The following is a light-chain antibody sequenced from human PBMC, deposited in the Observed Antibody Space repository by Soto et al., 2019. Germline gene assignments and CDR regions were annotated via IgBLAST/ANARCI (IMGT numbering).Light chain of an antibody. CDR2: GAS. J-gene: IGKJ1*01. V-gene: IGKV3-20*01. CDR1: QSVSSSY. CDR3: QQYGISPRT. Sequence: EIVLTQSPGTLSLSPGERATLSCRASQSVSSSYLACYQHKPGQPPRLLIYGASNRATGIPDRFSGSGSGTDFTITISRVEPEDFAVYYCQQYGISPRTFGQGTKVEIK.